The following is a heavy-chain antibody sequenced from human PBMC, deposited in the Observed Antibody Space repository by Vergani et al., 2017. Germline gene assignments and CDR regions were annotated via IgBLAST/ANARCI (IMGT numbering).Heavy chain of an antibody. V-gene: IGHV1-18*01. D-gene: IGHD1-14*01. Sequence: QVQLVQSGSELKKPGASVKVSCKASGYTFTSYGISWVRQAPGQGLEWMGWISAGNGNTKYSQKFQGRVTITRDTSASTAYMELSSLRSEDTAVYYCARAPLTYDWYFDLWGRGTLVTVSS. CDR1: GYTFTSYG. CDR2: ISAGNGNT. CDR3: ARAPLTYDWYFDL. J-gene: IGHJ2*01.